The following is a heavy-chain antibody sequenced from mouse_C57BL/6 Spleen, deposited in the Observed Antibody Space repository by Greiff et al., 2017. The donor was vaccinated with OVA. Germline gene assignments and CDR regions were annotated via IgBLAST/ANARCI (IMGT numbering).Heavy chain of an antibody. Sequence: QVQLKQSGPELVKPGASVKISCKASGYTFTDYYINWVKQRPGQGLEWIGWISPGSGNTKYTEKFKGQATLTVDTTSSPAYMQISSLTAEDSAGYCGARGSNVYFDYWGQGTTLTVSS. CDR3: ARGSNVYFDY. CDR2: ISPGSGNT. V-gene: IGHV1-84*01. J-gene: IGHJ2*01. CDR1: GYTFTDYY.